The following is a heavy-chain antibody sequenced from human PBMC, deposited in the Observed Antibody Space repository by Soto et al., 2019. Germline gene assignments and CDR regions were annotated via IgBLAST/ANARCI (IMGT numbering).Heavy chain of an antibody. V-gene: IGHV3-33*01. CDR3: ARKTSNWFDP. CDR2: IWYDGSNK. Sequence: PGGSLRLSCAASGFTFSSYGMHWVRQAPAKGLEWVALIWYDGSNKYYADSVKGRFTISRDNSKNMLYLQMNSLRAEDTAVYYCARKTSNWFDPWGQGTLVTVSS. J-gene: IGHJ5*02. CDR1: GFTFSSYG.